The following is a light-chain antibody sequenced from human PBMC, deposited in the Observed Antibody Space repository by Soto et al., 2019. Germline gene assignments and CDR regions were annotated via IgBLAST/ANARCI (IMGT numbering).Light chain of an antibody. CDR2: NNN. CDR1: RSDIGSNS. J-gene: IGLJ1*01. CDR3: AGWDDSLNGYV. Sequence: QSVLTQPPSASGTPGQTVIISCSGSRSDIGSNSVNWYQHLPGTAPKLLIYNNNQRPSGVPDRFSGSKSGTSASLAISGLQSEDEADYYCAGWDDSLNGYVFGTGTKVTVL. V-gene: IGLV1-44*01.